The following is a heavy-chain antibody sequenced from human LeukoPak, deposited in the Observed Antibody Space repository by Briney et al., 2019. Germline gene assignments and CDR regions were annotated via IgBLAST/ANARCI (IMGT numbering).Heavy chain of an antibody. D-gene: IGHD5-24*01. CDR1: GFSLSTNGMR. CDR3: AGGSDGSYYDY. Sequence: ESGPALVHPTQTLTLTYTFSGFSLSTNGMRGSWIRQPPVKALEWLALIDWDHDKFYNPSLKTRLTIFNDTSNNQVVLTMTNMDPVDTATYTCAGGSDGSYYDYWGQGTLVTVSS. V-gene: IGHV2-70*04. CDR2: IDWDHDK. J-gene: IGHJ4*02.